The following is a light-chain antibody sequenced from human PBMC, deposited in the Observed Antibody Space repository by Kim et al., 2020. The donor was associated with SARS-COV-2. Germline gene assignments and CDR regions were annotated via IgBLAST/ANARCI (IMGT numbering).Light chain of an antibody. CDR2: VAS. V-gene: IGKV1-9*01. Sequence: GDRVTIACRASQDISNHLAWYQQKPGKAPELLIYVASTLKPGVPSRFSGRGSGTEFTLTISSLQPEDFATYSCQQLNTFPRTFGQGITV. CDR3: QQLNTFPRT. CDR1: QDISNH. J-gene: IGKJ1*01.